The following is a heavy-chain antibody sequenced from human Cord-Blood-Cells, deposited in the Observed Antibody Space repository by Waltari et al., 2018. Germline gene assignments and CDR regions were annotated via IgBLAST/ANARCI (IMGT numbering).Heavy chain of an antibody. CDR1: GGSISSSSYY. CDR3: ASYGSELRYFD. D-gene: IGHD3-9*01. CDR2: IYYSGST. V-gene: IGHV4-39*01. Sequence: QLQLQESGPGLVKPSETLSLTCTVPGGSISSSSYYWGWIRQPPGKGLEWIGCIYYSGSTYYNPSLKSRVTISVDTSKNQFSLKLSSVTAADTAVYYCASYGSELRYFDWGQGTLVTVSS. J-gene: IGHJ4*02.